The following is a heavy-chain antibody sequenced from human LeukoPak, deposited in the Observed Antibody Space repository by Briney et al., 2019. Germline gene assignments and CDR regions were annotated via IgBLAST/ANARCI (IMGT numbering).Heavy chain of an antibody. CDR1: GGSFSGYY. CDR2: INHSGST. V-gene: IGHV4-34*01. J-gene: IGHJ3*02. CDR3: ARGVVVTAFTYAFDI. Sequence: SETLSLTCAVYGGSFSGYYWSWIRQPPGKGLEWIGEINHSGSTNYNPSLKSRVTISVDTSKNRFSLKLSSVTAADTAVYYCARGVVVTAFTYAFDIWGQGTMVTVSS. D-gene: IGHD2-21*02.